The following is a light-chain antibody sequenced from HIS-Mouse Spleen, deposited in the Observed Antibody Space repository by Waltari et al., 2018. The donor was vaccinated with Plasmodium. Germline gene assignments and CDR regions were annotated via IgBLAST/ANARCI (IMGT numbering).Light chain of an antibody. CDR3: AAWDDSLNGYWV. Sequence: QSVLTQPPSASGTPGQRVTISCSGSSSNLGSNTVNWVQQLPGTAHKLLIYSNNQRPSGVPDRFSGSKSGTSASLAISGLQSEDEADYYCAAWDDSLNGYWVFGGGTKLTVL. CDR1: SSNLGSNT. CDR2: SNN. V-gene: IGLV1-44*01. J-gene: IGLJ3*02.